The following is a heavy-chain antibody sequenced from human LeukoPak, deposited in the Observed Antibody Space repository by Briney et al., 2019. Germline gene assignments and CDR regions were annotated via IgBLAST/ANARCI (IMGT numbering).Heavy chain of an antibody. D-gene: IGHD3-10*01. Sequence: PSETLSLTCAVYGGSFSGYYWSWIRQPPGKGLEWIGEINHSGSTNYNPSLKSRVTISVDTSKNQFSLKLSSVTAADTAVYYCARGRRWSRPNGSFDYWGQGTLVTVSS. V-gene: IGHV4-34*01. CDR2: INHSGST. CDR3: ARGRRWSRPNGSFDY. CDR1: GGSFSGYY. J-gene: IGHJ4*02.